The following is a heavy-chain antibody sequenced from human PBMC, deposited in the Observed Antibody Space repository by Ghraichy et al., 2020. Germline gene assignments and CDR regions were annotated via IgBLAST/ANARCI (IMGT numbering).Heavy chain of an antibody. J-gene: IGHJ4*02. CDR2: VRSKTNSYAT. D-gene: IGHD6-19*01. Sequence: LSLTCAASGFTFSDSAMHWVRQASGKGLEWVGRVRSKTNSYATAYAASVTDRFTISRDDSKNTAYLQMNSLKTEDTAVYYCTRGSSGSFVFDSWGQGTLVTVSS. CDR3: TRGSSGSFVFDS. V-gene: IGHV3-73*01. CDR1: GFTFSDSA.